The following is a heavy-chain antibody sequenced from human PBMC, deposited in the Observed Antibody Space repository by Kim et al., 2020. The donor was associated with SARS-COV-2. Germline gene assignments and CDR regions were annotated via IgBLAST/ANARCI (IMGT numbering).Heavy chain of an antibody. J-gene: IGHJ4*02. Sequence: DGGTTDYAAPVKGRFTISRDDSKNTLYLQMNSLITEDTAVYYWTTGGRLWGQGALVTVSS. CDR3: TTGGRL. CDR2: DGGTT. D-gene: IGHD1-26*01. V-gene: IGHV3-15*01.